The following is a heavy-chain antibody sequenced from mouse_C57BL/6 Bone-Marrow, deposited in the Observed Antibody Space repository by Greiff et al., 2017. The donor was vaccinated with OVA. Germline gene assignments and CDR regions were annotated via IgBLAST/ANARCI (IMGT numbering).Heavy chain of an antibody. J-gene: IGHJ3*01. CDR3: TTLDSSGCLAY. CDR1: GFNIKDDY. Sequence: EVQLQQSGAELVRPGASVKLSCTASGFNIKDDYMHWVKQRPEQGLEWIGWIDPENGDTEYASKFQGKATITADTSSNTAYLQRSSLTSEDTVVYYCTTLDSSGCLAYGGQGTLVTVSA. V-gene: IGHV14-4*01. CDR2: IDPENGDT. D-gene: IGHD3-2*02.